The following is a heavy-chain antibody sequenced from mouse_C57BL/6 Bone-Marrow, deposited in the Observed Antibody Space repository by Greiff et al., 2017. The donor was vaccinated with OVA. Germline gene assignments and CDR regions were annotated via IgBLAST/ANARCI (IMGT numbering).Heavy chain of an antibody. CDR2: IYPGNSDT. Sequence: VQLQQSGTVLARPGASVKMSCKTSGYTFTSYWMHWVKQRPGQGLEWIGAIYPGNSDTSYNQKFKGKAKLTAVTSASTAYMELSSLTNEDSAVYYCTICYGYPLTGGFDVWGTGTTFTVSS. D-gene: IGHD2-2*01. V-gene: IGHV1-5*01. CDR3: TICYGYPLTGGFDV. J-gene: IGHJ1*03. CDR1: GYTFTSYW.